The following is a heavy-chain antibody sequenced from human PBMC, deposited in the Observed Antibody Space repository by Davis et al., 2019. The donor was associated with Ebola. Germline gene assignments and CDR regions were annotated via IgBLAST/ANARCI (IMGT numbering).Heavy chain of an antibody. CDR2: IYYSGST. J-gene: IGHJ4*02. CDR3: ARVPRAYYYDSSGYSSDY. D-gene: IGHD3-22*01. CDR1: GGSISSGGYY. Sequence: PSETLSLTCTVSGGSISSGGYYWSWIRQHPGKGLEWIGYIYYSGSTYYNPSLKSRVTISVDTSKNQFSLKLSSVTAADTAVYYCARVPRAYYYDSSGYSSDYWGQGTLVTVSS. V-gene: IGHV4-31*03.